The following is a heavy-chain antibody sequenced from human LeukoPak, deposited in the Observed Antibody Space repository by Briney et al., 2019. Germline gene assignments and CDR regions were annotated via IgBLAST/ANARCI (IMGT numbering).Heavy chain of an antibody. CDR3: AKDKHRGGGGY. CDR1: GFTFSNYA. V-gene: IGHV3-30-3*01. CDR2: ILYYGSNT. D-gene: IGHD2-15*01. J-gene: IGHJ4*02. Sequence: GGSLRLSCAASGFTFSNYAMHWVRQAPGKGLEWVAVILYYGSNTHYGDSVKGRFTISRDNSENTLYMQMNSLRLEDTAVYYCAKDKHRGGGGYWGQGALVTV.